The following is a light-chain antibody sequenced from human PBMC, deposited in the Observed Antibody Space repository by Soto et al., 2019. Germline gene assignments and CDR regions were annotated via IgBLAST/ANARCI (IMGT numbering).Light chain of an antibody. J-gene: IGKJ4*01. CDR3: QQYGSSPLT. CDR1: QSVSSSY. Sequence: TLSLSPGERATLSCRASQSVSSSYLAWYQQKPGQAPRLLIYVASSSSTVFSDWFSGCGFGTVFTLTISRLEPEDFAVYYCQQYGSSPLTFGGGTKVDIK. CDR2: VAS. V-gene: IGKV3-20*01.